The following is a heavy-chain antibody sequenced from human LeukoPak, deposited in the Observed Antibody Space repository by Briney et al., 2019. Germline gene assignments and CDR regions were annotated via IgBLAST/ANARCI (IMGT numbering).Heavy chain of an antibody. CDR2: INPERGDT. Sequence: ASVKVSCKASGYTFTGHYMHWVRQAPGQGPEWMGWINPERGDTNSAQNFQGRVTMTRDTSISTAYMELSRLRSDDTAVYYCARGHIVVVPTTNEINDFLGQGTLVTVSS. D-gene: IGHD2-2*01. J-gene: IGHJ4*02. V-gene: IGHV1-2*02. CDR3: ARGHIVVVPTTNEINDF. CDR1: GYTFTGHY.